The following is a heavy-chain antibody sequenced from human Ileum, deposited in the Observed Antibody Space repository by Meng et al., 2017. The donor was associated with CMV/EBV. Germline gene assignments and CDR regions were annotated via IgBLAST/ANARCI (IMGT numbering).Heavy chain of an antibody. CDR1: GFTFRDHY. D-gene: IGHD2-8*01. CDR2: IRKKTESYTT. V-gene: IGHV3-72*01. J-gene: IGHJ4*02. CDR3: AKMSYVINGVGRHLDF. Sequence: GESLKISCAASGFTFRDHYMDWVRQAPGKGLEWVGRIRKKTESYTTQYAAAEKGRFSISRDDSKNALYLKMSRLQTEDTAVYYCAKMSYVINGVGRHLDFWGQGTLVTVSS.